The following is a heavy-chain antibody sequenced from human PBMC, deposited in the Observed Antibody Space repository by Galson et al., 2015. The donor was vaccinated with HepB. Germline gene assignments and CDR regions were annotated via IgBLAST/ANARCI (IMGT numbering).Heavy chain of an antibody. CDR2: TYYMSKWYN. V-gene: IGHV6-1*01. CDR3: ARVEGIAAAAFDS. D-gene: IGHD6-13*01. CDR1: GDSVSRNSAA. Sequence: CAISGDSVSRNSAAWNRIRQSPSRGLEWLGRTYYMSKWYNDYAVSMKSRIIINPDTSKNQFSLQLASVTPEDTAVYYCARVEGIAAAAFDSWGQGTPVTVSS. J-gene: IGHJ4*02.